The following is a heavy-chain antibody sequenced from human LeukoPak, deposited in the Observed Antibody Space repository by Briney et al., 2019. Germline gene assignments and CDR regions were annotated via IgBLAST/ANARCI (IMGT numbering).Heavy chain of an antibody. D-gene: IGHD3-3*01. CDR3: ARNYYDFWSGYYTWFDP. J-gene: IGHJ5*02. V-gene: IGHV4-61*02. Sequence: SQTLSLTCTVSGGSISSGSYYWNWIRQPAGKGLEWIGRIYTSGSTNYNPSLKSRVTISVDTSKNQFSLKLSSVTAADTAVYYCARNYYDFWSGYYTWFDPWGQGTLVTVSS. CDR2: IYTSGST. CDR1: GGSISSGSYY.